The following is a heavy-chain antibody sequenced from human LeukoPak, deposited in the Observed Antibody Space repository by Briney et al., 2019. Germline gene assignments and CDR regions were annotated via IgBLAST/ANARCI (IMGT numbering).Heavy chain of an antibody. CDR1: GFTFSSYE. CDR3: ARDAYYYGWGSDLDY. Sequence: GGSLRLSRAASGFTFSSYEMNWVRQAPGKGLEWVSYISSSGSTIYYADSVKGRFTISRDNAKNSLYLQMNSLRAEDTAVYYCARDAYYYGWGSDLDYWGQGTLVTVSS. CDR2: ISSSGSTI. J-gene: IGHJ4*02. V-gene: IGHV3-48*03. D-gene: IGHD3-10*01.